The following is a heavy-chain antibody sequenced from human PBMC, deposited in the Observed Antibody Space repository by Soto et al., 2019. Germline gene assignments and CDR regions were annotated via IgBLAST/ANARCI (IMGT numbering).Heavy chain of an antibody. J-gene: IGHJ5*02. Sequence: PSETLSLTCTVSGDSLTSHSYYWTWVRQPPGKGLEWIGNIYYSGDTGYNPSLKSRVTMAVDTSKSQVSLKLSSVTAADTAVYYCARDRSTYGGGGTGEVKENWFDPWGQGALVTVSS. V-gene: IGHV4-61*01. CDR1: GDSLTSHSYY. D-gene: IGHD2-8*01. CDR2: IYYSGDT. CDR3: ARDRSTYGGGGTGEVKENWFDP.